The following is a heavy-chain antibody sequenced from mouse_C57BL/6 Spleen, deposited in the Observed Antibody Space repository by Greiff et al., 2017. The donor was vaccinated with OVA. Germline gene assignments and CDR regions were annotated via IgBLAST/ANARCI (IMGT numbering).Heavy chain of an antibody. CDR2: FHPYNDDT. CDR3: ARRGYYYGRSDEDYFDY. D-gene: IGHD1-1*01. J-gene: IGHJ2*01. V-gene: IGHV1-47*01. Sequence: VKLMESGAELVKPGASVKMSCKASGYTFTTYPIEWMKQNHGKSLEWIGNFHPYNDDTKYNEKFKGKATLTVEKSSSTVYLELSRLTSDDSAVYYGARRGYYYGRSDEDYFDYWGQGTTRTVSS. CDR1: GYTFTTYP.